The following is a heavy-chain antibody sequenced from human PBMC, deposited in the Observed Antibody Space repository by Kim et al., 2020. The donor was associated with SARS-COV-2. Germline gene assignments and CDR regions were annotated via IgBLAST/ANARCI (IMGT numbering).Heavy chain of an antibody. J-gene: IGHJ4*02. CDR3: AKENEQWLGGRDFDY. CDR2: ISGSGNST. V-gene: IGHV3-23*01. CDR1: GFTFSNYA. D-gene: IGHD6-19*01. Sequence: GGSLRLSCAASGFTFSNYAMTWVRQAPGKGLEWVSGISGSGNSTYYADSVKGRFSISRDNSKNTLYLQMNSLRAEDTAVYYCAKENEQWLGGRDFDYWGQGTLVTVSS.